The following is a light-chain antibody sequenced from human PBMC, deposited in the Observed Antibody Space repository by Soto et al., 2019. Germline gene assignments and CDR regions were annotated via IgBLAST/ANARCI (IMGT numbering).Light chain of an antibody. CDR3: QQSYSTSWT. CDR2: VAS. V-gene: IGKV1-39*01. CDR1: QSISSY. J-gene: IGKJ1*01. Sequence: DIQMTQSPSSLSASVGDRVTITCRASQSISSYLNWYQQKPGKAPNLLIYVASSLQSGVPSRFSGSGSGTDFTLTISSLQPEDSATYYCQQSYSTSWTFGQGTKVELK.